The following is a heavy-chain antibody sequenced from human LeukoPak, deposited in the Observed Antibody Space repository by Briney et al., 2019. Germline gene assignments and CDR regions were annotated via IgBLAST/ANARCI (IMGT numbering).Heavy chain of an antibody. Sequence: GGSLRLSCAASGFAFFSTSIHWVRQAPGNGLEWLSYSSTVTGNIYYADSVKGRFTISRDNAKSSLNLQMSSLRAEDTAVYFCATTGNFYDMDVWGKGTTVTVSS. CDR2: SSTVTGNI. J-gene: IGHJ6*03. CDR1: GFAFFSTS. CDR3: ATTGNFYDMDV. D-gene: IGHD1-1*01. V-gene: IGHV3-48*04.